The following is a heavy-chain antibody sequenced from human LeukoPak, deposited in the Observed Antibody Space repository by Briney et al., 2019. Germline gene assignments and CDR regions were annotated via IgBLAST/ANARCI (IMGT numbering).Heavy chain of an antibody. Sequence: ASVKVSCKASGYTFTSYAMHWVRQAPGQRLEWMGWINAGNGNTKYSQKFQGRVTMTTDTSTSTAYMELRSLRSDDTAVYYCARVGLVGATHFDYWGQGTLVTVSS. CDR2: INAGNGNT. CDR3: ARVGLVGATHFDY. D-gene: IGHD1-26*01. CDR1: GYTFTSYA. V-gene: IGHV1-3*01. J-gene: IGHJ4*02.